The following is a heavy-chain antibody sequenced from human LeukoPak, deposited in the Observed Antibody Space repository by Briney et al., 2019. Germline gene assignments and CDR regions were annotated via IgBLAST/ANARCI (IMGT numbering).Heavy chain of an antibody. J-gene: IGHJ6*02. CDR1: GFTFSDSW. CDR2: MNQDGSEK. D-gene: IGHD3-16*01. CDR3: ATYTHWVAGDV. Sequence: PGGSLRLSCAASGFTFSDSWMSWVRQAPGKGLEWVANMNQDGSEKDYVDSVKGRFTISRDNARKSLYLQMSSLRVEDTAVYYCATYTHWVAGDVWGQGTTVTVSS. V-gene: IGHV3-7*01.